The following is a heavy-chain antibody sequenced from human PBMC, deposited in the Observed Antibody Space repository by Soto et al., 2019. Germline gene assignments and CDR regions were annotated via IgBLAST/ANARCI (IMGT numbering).Heavy chain of an antibody. V-gene: IGHV4-38-2*01. D-gene: IGHD5-18*01. CDR2: IYHSGST. CDR3: ARGLGNTAMADY. Sequence: SETLSLTCGVSRDSISNGYYWAWIRQPPGKGLEWIGSIYHSGSTNYNPSLKSRVTISVDTSKNQFSLKLSSVTAVDTAVYYCARGLGNTAMADYWGQGTLVTVSS. J-gene: IGHJ4*02. CDR1: RDSISNGYY.